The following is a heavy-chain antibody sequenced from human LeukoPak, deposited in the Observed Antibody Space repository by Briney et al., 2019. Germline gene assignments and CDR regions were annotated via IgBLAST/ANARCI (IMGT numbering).Heavy chain of an antibody. J-gene: IGHJ4*02. V-gene: IGHV4-31*03. CDR3: GGFFCGGDFFDS. D-gene: IGHD3-16*01. CDR1: GGSISSGGYY. CDR2: IYYSGST. Sequence: SQTLSLTCTVSGGSISSGGYYWSWIRQHPGKGLEWIGYIYYSGSTYYSPSLKSRVTISVDTSKNQFSLKLSSVTAADTAVYYWGGFFCGGDFFDSGGRGPLSPVS.